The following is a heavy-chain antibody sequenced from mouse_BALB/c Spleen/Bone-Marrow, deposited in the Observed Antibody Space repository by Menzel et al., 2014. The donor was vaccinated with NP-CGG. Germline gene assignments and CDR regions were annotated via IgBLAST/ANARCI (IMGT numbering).Heavy chain of an antibody. CDR2: INSNGGST. CDR1: GFTFSSYY. CDR3: ARHDYGWFAY. V-gene: IGHV5-6-2*01. Sequence: EVKVVESGGGLVKLGGSLKLSCAASGFTFSSYYMSWVRQTPEKRLELVAAINSNGGSTYYPDTVKGRFTISRDNAKNTLYLQMSSLKSEDTALYYCARHDYGWFAYWGQGTLVTVSA. D-gene: IGHD2-4*01. J-gene: IGHJ3*01.